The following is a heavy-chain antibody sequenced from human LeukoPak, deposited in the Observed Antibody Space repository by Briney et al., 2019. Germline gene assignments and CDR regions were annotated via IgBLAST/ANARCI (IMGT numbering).Heavy chain of an antibody. Sequence: GGSLRLSCGASGFTFSSYWMSWVRQAPGKGLEWVANIKEDGSEKNYVDSVRGRFTISRDNAKNSLYLQMNSLRAEDTAVYYCARGAYGDYNWGQGTLVTVSS. J-gene: IGHJ4*02. D-gene: IGHD4-17*01. CDR1: GFTFSSYW. V-gene: IGHV3-7*02. CDR3: ARGAYGDYN. CDR2: IKEDGSEK.